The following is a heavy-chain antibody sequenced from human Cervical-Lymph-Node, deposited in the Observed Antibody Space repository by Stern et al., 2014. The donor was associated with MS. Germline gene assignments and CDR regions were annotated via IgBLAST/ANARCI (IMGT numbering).Heavy chain of an antibody. D-gene: IGHD3-22*01. CDR2: IYPADSDT. J-gene: IGHJ3*01. CDR3: VRRRDSAGYDTFDL. Sequence: VHLVESGAEVKKPGESLKISCRTSGYTFSNFWIGWVRQMPGKGLEWMGVIYPADSDTTYSPSFQGQVTISADESISTAYLQWRSLKASDTAMYYCVRRRDSAGYDTFDLWGQGTMLIVSS. CDR1: GYTFSNFW. V-gene: IGHV5-51*01.